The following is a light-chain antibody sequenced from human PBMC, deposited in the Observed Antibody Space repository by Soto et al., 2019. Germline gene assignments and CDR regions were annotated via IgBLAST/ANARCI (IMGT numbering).Light chain of an antibody. CDR3: QQYGSSPRT. V-gene: IGKV3-20*01. J-gene: IGKJ1*01. CDR2: GAS. CDR1: QSVISY. Sequence: EIVLTQSPGTLSLSPGERATLSCRASQSVISYLAWYQQKPGQAPRLLMYGASSRATGIPDRFSGSGSGTDFTFTISRLEPEDFAVYYCQQYGSSPRTFGQGTKVEIK.